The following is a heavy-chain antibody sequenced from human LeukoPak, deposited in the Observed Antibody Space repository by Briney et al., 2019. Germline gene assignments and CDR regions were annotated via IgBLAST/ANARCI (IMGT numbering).Heavy chain of an antibody. Sequence: GSLRLSCAASGFTFSSYAMSWVRQAPGKGLEWVSAISGSGGSTYYADSVKGRFTISRDNSKNTLYLQMNSLRAEDTAVYYCATPQTAITMVRGVRPKFEFGNWGQGTLVTVSS. D-gene: IGHD3-10*01. CDR1: GFTFSSYA. CDR3: ATPQTAITMVRGVRPKFEFGN. V-gene: IGHV3-23*01. CDR2: ISGSGGST. J-gene: IGHJ4*02.